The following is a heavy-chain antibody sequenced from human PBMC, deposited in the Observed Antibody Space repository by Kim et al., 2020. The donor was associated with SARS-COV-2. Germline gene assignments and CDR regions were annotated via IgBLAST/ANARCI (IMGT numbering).Heavy chain of an antibody. CDR2: ISYDGSNK. J-gene: IGHJ4*02. V-gene: IGHV3-30*04. D-gene: IGHD1-1*01. Sequence: GGSLRLSCAASGFTFSSYAMHWVRQAPGKGLEWVAVISYDGSNKYYADSVKGRFTISRDNSKNTLYLQMNSLRAEDTAVYYCARDRWNDRGDYFDYWGQG. CDR3: ARDRWNDRGDYFDY. CDR1: GFTFSSYA.